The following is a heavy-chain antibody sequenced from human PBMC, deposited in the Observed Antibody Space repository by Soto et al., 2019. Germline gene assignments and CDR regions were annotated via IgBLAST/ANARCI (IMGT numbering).Heavy chain of an antibody. D-gene: IGHD2-15*01. CDR1: GFTFSSYA. V-gene: IGHV3-23*01. J-gene: IGHJ4*02. Sequence: EVQLLESGGGLVQPGGSLRLSCAASGFTFSSYAMSWVRQAPGKGLEWVSAISGSGGSTYYADSVKGRFTISRDNSKNTLYMQMNSLRAEDTALYYCAKGRGYCSGGSGYPLDYWGQGTLVTVSS. CDR3: AKGRGYCSGGSGYPLDY. CDR2: ISGSGGST.